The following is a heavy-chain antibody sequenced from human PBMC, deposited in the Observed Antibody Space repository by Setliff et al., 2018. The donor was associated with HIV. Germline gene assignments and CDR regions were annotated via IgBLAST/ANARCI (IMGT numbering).Heavy chain of an antibody. D-gene: IGHD3-22*01. CDR3: ARGLYYDTSGQGGMGF. CDR1: GGSFSDYQ. CDR2: INWNGGST. V-gene: IGHV3-20*04. Sequence: PSETLSLTCAVYGGSFSDYQWSWVRQAPGKGLEWVSGINWNGGSTGYTDSVKGRFTISRDNVKNSLYLQMNSLRAEDTALYFCARGLYYDTSGQGGMGFWGQGTLVTVSS. J-gene: IGHJ4*02.